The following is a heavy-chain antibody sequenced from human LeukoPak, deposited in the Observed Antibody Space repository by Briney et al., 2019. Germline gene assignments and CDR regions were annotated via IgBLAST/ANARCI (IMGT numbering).Heavy chain of an antibody. J-gene: IGHJ4*02. CDR3: ARSPTPSYGGTFDY. CDR1: GFTFNSYA. Sequence: GGSLRLSCVVSGFTFNSYAMHWVRQAPGKGLEYVSAISSNGDSTYYANSVKGRFTISRDNSKNTLYLQMGSLRAEDLAVYYCARSPTPSYGGTFDYWGQGTLVTVSS. D-gene: IGHD4-23*01. V-gene: IGHV3-64*01. CDR2: ISSNGDST.